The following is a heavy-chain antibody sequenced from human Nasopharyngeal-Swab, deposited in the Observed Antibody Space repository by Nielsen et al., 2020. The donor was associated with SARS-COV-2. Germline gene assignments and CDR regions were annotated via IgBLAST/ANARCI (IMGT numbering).Heavy chain of an antibody. Sequence: VRQMPGKGLEWVGFIRSKAYGGTTEYAASVKGRFTISRGDSKSIAYLQMNSLKTEDTAVYYCTTRVEYYDFWSGYYRDYYGMDVWGQGTTVTVSS. V-gene: IGHV3-49*02. D-gene: IGHD3-3*01. CDR2: IRSKAYGGTT. CDR3: TTRVEYYDFWSGYYRDYYGMDV. J-gene: IGHJ6*02.